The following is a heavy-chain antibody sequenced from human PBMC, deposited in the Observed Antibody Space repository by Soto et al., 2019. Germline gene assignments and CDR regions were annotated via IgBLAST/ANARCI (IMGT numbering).Heavy chain of an antibody. CDR2: ISEDGSET. CDR3: LRGKTGTNVFDL. D-gene: IGHD1-1*01. V-gene: IGHV3-74*01. Sequence: EVQLVESGGGLVQPGESLRLSCAASGFTFSSYWIQWVRQGPGKGPVWVSRISEDGSETDYADSVKGRFTISRDNAKNTLYLQMNSLRAEDTAIYYCLRGKTGTNVFDLWGQGTMVTVSS. J-gene: IGHJ3*01. CDR1: GFTFSSYW.